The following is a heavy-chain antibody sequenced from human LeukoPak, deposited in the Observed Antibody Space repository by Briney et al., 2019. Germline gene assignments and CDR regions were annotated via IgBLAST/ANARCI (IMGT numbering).Heavy chain of an antibody. D-gene: IGHD4-17*01. CDR1: GFTFSSYG. J-gene: IGHJ4*02. V-gene: IGHV3-30*18. CDR3: AKEALDYGDYGNVDY. Sequence: PGRSLRLSCAASGFTFSSYGMHWVRPAPGKGLEWVAVISYDGSNKYYADSVKGRFTISRDNSKNTLYLQMNSLRAEDTAVYYCAKEALDYGDYGNVDYWGQGTLVTVSS. CDR2: ISYDGSNK.